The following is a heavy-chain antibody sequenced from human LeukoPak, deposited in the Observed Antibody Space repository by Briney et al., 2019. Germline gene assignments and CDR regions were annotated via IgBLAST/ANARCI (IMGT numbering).Heavy chain of an antibody. Sequence: GGSLRLSCAASGFTFSSYAMSWVRQAPGKGLKWVSAISGSGGSTYYADSVKDRFTISRDNSKNTLYLQMNNLRAEDTAVYYCAKAQTPIGSGSRDYWGQGTLVTVSS. CDR3: AKAQTPIGSGSRDY. CDR1: GFTFSSYA. V-gene: IGHV3-23*01. D-gene: IGHD3-22*01. J-gene: IGHJ4*02. CDR2: ISGSGGST.